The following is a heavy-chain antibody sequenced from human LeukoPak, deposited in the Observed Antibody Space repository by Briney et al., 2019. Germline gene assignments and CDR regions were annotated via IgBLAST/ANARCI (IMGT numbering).Heavy chain of an antibody. CDR1: GFTFSSYS. Sequence: GGSLRLSCAASGFTFSSYSMNWVRQAPGKGLEWVSSISSSSSYIYYADSVKGRFTISRDNAKNSLYLQMNSLRAEDTAVYYCARGGFSGWAVYAFDIWGQGTMVTVSS. D-gene: IGHD6-19*01. V-gene: IGHV3-21*01. CDR3: ARGGFSGWAVYAFDI. CDR2: ISSSSSYI. J-gene: IGHJ3*02.